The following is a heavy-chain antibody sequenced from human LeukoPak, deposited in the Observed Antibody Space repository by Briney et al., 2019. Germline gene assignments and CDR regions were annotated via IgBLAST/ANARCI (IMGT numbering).Heavy chain of an antibody. D-gene: IGHD1-26*01. Sequence: GGTLRLSCAVSGFTFSNYAMTWVRQAPGKGLEWVSAISGSGYSTYYADSVKGRFTISRDNSKNTLYLQMNSLRAEDTALYFCAQWSRYFDYWGQGTLVTVSS. CDR1: GFTFSNYA. V-gene: IGHV3-23*01. J-gene: IGHJ4*02. CDR3: AQWSRYFDY. CDR2: ISGSGYST.